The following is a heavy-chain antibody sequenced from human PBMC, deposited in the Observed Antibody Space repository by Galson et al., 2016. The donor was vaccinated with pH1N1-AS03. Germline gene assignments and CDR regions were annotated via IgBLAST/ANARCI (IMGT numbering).Heavy chain of an antibody. V-gene: IGHV4-59*08. CDR1: GGSISSYY. CDR3: ARFPDYGDDVGY. Sequence: SETLSLTCTVSGGSISSYYWSWIRQPPGKRLEWIGYIFYNGTTNYNPSLKSRVTISVDTSKNQFSLKLTSVTAADTAVYYCARFPDYGDDVGYWGQGTLVTVSP. CDR2: IFYNGTT. D-gene: IGHD4-17*01. J-gene: IGHJ4*02.